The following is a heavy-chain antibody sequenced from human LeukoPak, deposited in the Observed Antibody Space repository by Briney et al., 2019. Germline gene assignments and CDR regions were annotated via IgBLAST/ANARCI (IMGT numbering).Heavy chain of an antibody. V-gene: IGHV3-9*01. CDR1: GFTFDAYA. J-gene: IGHJ6*02. CDR2: INWNSASV. CDR3: AVSGWYSNYNYYSLDV. Sequence: PGGSLRLSCAASGFTFDAYAMHWVRQSPGKGLEWVSGINWNSASVGYADSVKGRFTISRDNAKNSLYLHMNSLRVEDTALYYCAVSGWYSNYNYYSLDVWGQGTTVTVSS. D-gene: IGHD6-19*01.